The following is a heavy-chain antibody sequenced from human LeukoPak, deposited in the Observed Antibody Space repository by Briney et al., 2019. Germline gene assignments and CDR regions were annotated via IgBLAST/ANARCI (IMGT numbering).Heavy chain of an antibody. CDR3: AQHGGYYYDSRFDP. V-gene: IGHV1-2*02. D-gene: IGHD3-22*01. J-gene: IGHJ5*02. CDR1: GYTFTGYY. Sequence: ASVKVSCKASGYTFTGYYMHWVRQAPGQGLEWMGWINPNSGGTNYAQKFQGRVTMTRDTSISTAYMELRSLRSDDTAVYYCAQHGGYYYDSRFDPWGQGTLVTVSS. CDR2: INPNSGGT.